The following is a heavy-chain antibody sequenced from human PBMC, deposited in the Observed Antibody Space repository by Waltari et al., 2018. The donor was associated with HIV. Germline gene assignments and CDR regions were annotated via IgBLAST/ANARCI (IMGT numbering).Heavy chain of an antibody. CDR3: AREDYSGYVGHGFDI. D-gene: IGHD4-4*01. CDR1: GFTFSFSSYT. V-gene: IGHV3-21*02. Sequence: QLVESGGGQVQPGGSLRLSCGASGFTFSFSSYTMNWVRQAPREGLEWVSAISRSGSFIYSADAVKGRFTISRDNAKNSLYLQMNSLRTEDTAVYYCAREDYSGYVGHGFDIWGQGTMVTVSS. J-gene: IGHJ3*02. CDR2: ISRSGSFI.